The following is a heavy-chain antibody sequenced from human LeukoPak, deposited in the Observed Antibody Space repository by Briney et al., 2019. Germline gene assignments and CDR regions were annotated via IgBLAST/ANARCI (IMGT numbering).Heavy chain of an antibody. CDR2: IEGDGSTT. D-gene: IGHD4-17*01. CDR3: ARGAMTTLYY. J-gene: IGHJ4*02. CDR1: GFAFSYYW. Sequence: GGSLRLSCAASGFAFSYYWMHWVRQAPGKGLVWVSRIEGDGSTTTYADSVKGRFTVSRDNAKNTLYLQMNSLRDEDTAVYYCARGAMTTLYYWGQGTLVTVSS. V-gene: IGHV3-74*01.